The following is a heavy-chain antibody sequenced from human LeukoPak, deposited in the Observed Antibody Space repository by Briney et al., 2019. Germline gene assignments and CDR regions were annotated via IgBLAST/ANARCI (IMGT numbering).Heavy chain of an antibody. V-gene: IGHV3-21*01. CDR3: ARPRIYGDYPPGLFYY. CDR1: GFTFSSYS. Sequence: PGGSLRLSCAASGFTFSSYSMNWVRQAPGKGLEWVSSISSSSSYIYYADSVKGRFTISRDNAKNSLYLQMNSLRAEDTAVYYCARPRIYGDYPPGLFYYWGQGTLVTVSS. J-gene: IGHJ4*02. D-gene: IGHD4-17*01. CDR2: ISSSSSYI.